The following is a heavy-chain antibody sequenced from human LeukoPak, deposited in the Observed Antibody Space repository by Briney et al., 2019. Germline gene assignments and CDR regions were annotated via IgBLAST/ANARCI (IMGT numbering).Heavy chain of an antibody. J-gene: IGHJ4*02. Sequence: ASVKVSCKASGYTFTSYYMHWVRQAPGQGLEWMGIINPSGGSTSYAQKFQGRVTMTRDTSTSTVYMELSSLRSEDTAVYYCARDRRGNTYYYGSGSSPYFDYWGQGTLVTVSS. CDR2: INPSGGST. CDR3: ARDRRGNTYYYGSGSSPYFDY. V-gene: IGHV1-46*01. D-gene: IGHD3-10*01. CDR1: GYTFTSYY.